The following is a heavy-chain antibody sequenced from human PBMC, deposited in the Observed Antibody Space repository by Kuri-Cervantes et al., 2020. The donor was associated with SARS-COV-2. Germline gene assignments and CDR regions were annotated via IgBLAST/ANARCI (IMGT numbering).Heavy chain of an antibody. J-gene: IGHJ4*02. CDR3: AREGGTGTTYDY. D-gene: IGHD1-7*01. CDR1: GFTFDDYA. Sequence: GESLKISCAASGFTFDDYAMHWVRQAPGKGLEWVSSITRSSVYISYADSLKGRFTISRDNAKNSLYLQMNSLRAEDTAVYYCAREGGTGTTYDYWGQGTLVTVSS. V-gene: IGHV3-21*01. CDR2: ITRSSVYI.